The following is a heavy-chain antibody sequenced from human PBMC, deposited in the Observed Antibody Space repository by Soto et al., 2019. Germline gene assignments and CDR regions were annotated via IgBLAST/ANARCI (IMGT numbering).Heavy chain of an antibody. Sequence: QITLKESGPTVVKPTQTLTLTCSLSGFSLNTGGVGVGWIRQPPGKALEWLAVIYWDDDKSWNPSLRDRLTXXRXPSDDQVVLTVTNMDPVDTGTYYCARRRGGFGGGWTTPYFDYWGQGTLVTVSS. CDR2: IYWDDDK. D-gene: IGHD6-19*01. CDR3: ARRRGGFGGGWTTPYFDY. J-gene: IGHJ4*02. V-gene: IGHV2-5*02. CDR1: GFSLNTGGVG.